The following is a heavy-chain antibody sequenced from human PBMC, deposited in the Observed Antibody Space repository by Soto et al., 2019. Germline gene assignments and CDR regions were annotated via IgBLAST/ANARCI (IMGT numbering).Heavy chain of an antibody. Sequence: SETLSLTCTVSGGSISSYYWSWIRQPAGKGLEWIGRIYTSGSTNYNPSLKSRVTMSVDTSKNQFSLKLSSVTAADTAVYYCARGYYGSGRNLFDPWGQGTLVTVSS. CDR3: ARGYYGSGRNLFDP. CDR2: IYTSGST. CDR1: GGSISSYY. J-gene: IGHJ5*02. V-gene: IGHV4-4*07. D-gene: IGHD3-10*01.